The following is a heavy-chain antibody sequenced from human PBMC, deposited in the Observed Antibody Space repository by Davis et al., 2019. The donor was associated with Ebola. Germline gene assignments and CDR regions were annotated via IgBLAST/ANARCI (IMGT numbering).Heavy chain of an antibody. CDR3: ARGWFRSGMDV. V-gene: IGHV6-1*01. Sequence: PSETLSLTCAISGDSVSGNNGAWNWIRQSPSRGLEWLGRTYYNSKWYNDYAASVKSRIIVNPDTSKNQFSLLMNSVTPEDTAIYYCARGWFRSGMDVWGEGTTVTVSS. CDR1: GDSVSGNNGA. J-gene: IGHJ6*04. CDR2: TYYNSKWYN. D-gene: IGHD6-19*01.